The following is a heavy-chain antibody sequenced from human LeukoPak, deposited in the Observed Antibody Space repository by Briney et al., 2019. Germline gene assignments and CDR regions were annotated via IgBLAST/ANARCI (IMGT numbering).Heavy chain of an antibody. J-gene: IGHJ6*03. Sequence: ASVKVSCKASGGTFSSYVITWVRQAPGQGLEWMGRIIPTLGVVNYAQKFQGRVTITADKSTSTAYMGLSSLRSEDTALYYCARVGGAGSSWHRTYYYYMDVWGKGTTVTVSS. CDR2: IIPTLGVV. V-gene: IGHV1-69*04. CDR3: ARVGGAGSSWHRTYYYYMDV. CDR1: GGTFSSYV. D-gene: IGHD6-13*01.